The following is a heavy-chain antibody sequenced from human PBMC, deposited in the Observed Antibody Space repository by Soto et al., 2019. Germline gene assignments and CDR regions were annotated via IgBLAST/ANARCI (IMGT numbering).Heavy chain of an antibody. CDR3: ARDLSVTPYDAFDI. Sequence: ASVKVSCKASGYTFTSYYMHWVRQAPGQGLEWMGIINPSGGSTSYAQKFQGRVTMTRDTSTSTAYMELRSLRSDDTAVYYCARDLSVTPYDAFDIWGQGTMVTVSS. D-gene: IGHD4-17*01. J-gene: IGHJ3*02. CDR2: INPSGGST. CDR1: GYTFTSYY. V-gene: IGHV1-46*01.